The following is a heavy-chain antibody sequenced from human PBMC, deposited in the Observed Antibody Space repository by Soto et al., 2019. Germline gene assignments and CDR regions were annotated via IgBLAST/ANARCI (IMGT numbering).Heavy chain of an antibody. Sequence: SETLSLTCAVYGGSFSGYYWSWIRQPPGKGLEWIGEINHSGSTNYNPSLKSRVTISVDTSKNQFSLKLSSVTAADTAVYYCARGVGESRWSITYTGKYYYYYYYMDVWGKGTTVTVSS. CDR3: ARGVGESRWSITYTGKYYYYYYYMDV. V-gene: IGHV4-34*01. CDR1: GGSFSGYY. CDR2: INHSGST. J-gene: IGHJ6*03. D-gene: IGHD2-8*02.